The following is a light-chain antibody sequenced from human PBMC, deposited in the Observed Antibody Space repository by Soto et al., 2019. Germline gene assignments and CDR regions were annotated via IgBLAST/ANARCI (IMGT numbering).Light chain of an antibody. V-gene: IGLV2-14*01. CDR3: SSSSSTLV. CDR1: SSDVGGYNY. Sequence: QSALTQPASVSGSPGQSITISCTGTSSDVGGYNYVSWYRQHPGKAPKLMIYEVSNRPSGVSNRFSGSKSGNTASLTISGLQAEDEADYYCSSSSSTLVFGTGTKLTVL. CDR2: EVS. J-gene: IGLJ1*01.